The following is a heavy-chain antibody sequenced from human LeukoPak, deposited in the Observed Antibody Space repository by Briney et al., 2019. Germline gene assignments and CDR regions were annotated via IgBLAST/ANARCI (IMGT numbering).Heavy chain of an antibody. D-gene: IGHD6-13*01. J-gene: IGHJ6*02. V-gene: IGHV1-69*04. Sequence: SVKVSCKASGGTFSSYAISWVRQAPGQGLEWMGRIIPIFGITNYAQKFQGRVTITADKSTSTAYMELSSLRSEDTAVYYCARDKSDYSSSWYNYYYAMDVWGQGTTVTVSS. CDR1: GGTFSSYA. CDR2: IIPIFGIT. CDR3: ARDKSDYSSSWYNYYYAMDV.